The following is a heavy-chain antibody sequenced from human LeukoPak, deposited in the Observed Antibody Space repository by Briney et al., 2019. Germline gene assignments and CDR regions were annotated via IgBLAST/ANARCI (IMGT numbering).Heavy chain of an antibody. CDR3: PTVGDLDILTGYPRDP. CDR1: GYTFTSYY. Sequence: ASVKVSCKASGYTFTSYYMHWVRQAPGQGLEWMGIINPSGGSTSYAQKFQGRVTMTRDTSTSTVYIELSSLRPEDTAVYYCPTVGDLDILTGYPRDPWGPGPLVTVSS. V-gene: IGHV1-46*01. D-gene: IGHD3-9*01. CDR2: INPSGGST. J-gene: IGHJ5*02.